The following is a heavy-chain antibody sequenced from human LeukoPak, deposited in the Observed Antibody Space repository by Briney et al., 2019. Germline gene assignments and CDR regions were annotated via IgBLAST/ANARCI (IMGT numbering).Heavy chain of an antibody. CDR3: ARDSQNPYYYMDV. CDR1: GGTFSSYG. J-gene: IGHJ6*03. V-gene: IGHV1-69*13. CDR2: IIPIFGTA. Sequence: SVKVSCKASGGTFSSYGISWVRQAPGRGLEWMGGIIPIFGTADYAQKFQGRVTVTADESTSTAYMELSSLRSEDTAVYYCARDSQNPYYYMDVWGKGTTVTVSS.